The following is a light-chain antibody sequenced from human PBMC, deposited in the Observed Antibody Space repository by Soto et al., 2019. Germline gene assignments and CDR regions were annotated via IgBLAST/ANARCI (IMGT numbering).Light chain of an antibody. CDR1: QSISNY. V-gene: IGKV1-39*01. J-gene: IGKJ4*01. CDR2: AAS. CDR3: HQCYPTPLT. Sequence: DIEMTQSPSSLSASLGDRVTITCRASQSISNYLNWYQHKPGKAPKLLIYAASSLQSGVPTRFSGSGSGTDFTLTISSLHPEDFATYYCHQCYPTPLTFGGGTKVEI.